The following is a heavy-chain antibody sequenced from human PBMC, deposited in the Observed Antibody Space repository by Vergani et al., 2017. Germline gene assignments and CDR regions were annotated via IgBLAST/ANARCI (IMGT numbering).Heavy chain of an antibody. CDR1: GGSISSGSYY. V-gene: IGHV4-61*02. Sequence: QVQLQESGPGLVKPSQTLSLTCTVSGGSISSGSYYWSWIRQPAGKGLEWIGRIYTSGSTNYNPSLKSRVTISVDTSKNQFSLKLSSVTAADTAVYYCAFRVETNSGMDVWGQGTTVTVSS. D-gene: IGHD2-21*02. CDR3: AFRVETNSGMDV. CDR2: IYTSGST. J-gene: IGHJ6*02.